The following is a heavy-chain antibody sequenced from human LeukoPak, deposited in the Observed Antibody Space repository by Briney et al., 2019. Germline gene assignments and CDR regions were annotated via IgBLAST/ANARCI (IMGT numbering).Heavy chain of an antibody. CDR1: GFTFDDYA. D-gene: IGHD6-13*01. V-gene: IGHV3-9*03. CDR2: ISWNSGSI. J-gene: IGHJ4*02. Sequence: AGRSLRLSCAASGFTFDDYAVHWVRQAPGKGLEWVSGISWNSGSIGYADSVKGRFTISRDNAKNSLYLQMNSLRAEDIALYYCAKEVGYGYSSSWYYFDYWGQGTLVTVSS. CDR3: AKEVGYGYSSSWYYFDY.